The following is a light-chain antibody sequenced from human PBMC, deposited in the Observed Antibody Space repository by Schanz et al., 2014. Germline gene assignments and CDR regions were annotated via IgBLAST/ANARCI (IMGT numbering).Light chain of an antibody. CDR3: QQFINLPWT. V-gene: IGKV3-20*01. Sequence: EIVLTQSPGTLSLSPGERATLSCRASQSLSSSYLAWYQQKPGQAPRLLIYEASIRATGVPDRFSGSGSGTDFTLTISRLEPEDFAVYYCQQFINLPWTFGQGTRVEIK. CDR1: QSLSSSY. CDR2: EAS. J-gene: IGKJ1*01.